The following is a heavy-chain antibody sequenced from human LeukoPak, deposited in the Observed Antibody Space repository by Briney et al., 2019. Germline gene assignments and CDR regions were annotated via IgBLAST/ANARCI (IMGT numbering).Heavy chain of an antibody. CDR2: INPSGGDP. CDR3: TRPQYYDYEEGGFDY. J-gene: IGHJ4*02. Sequence: ASVKVSCKTSGYPFTQYYIHWVRQAPGQEFEWMGVINPSGGDPHYAQKSLGRVAMTYDTSTATIYMELNSLTSGDTAIYYCTRPQYYDYEEGGFDYWGQGTLISVSS. D-gene: IGHD3-16*01. V-gene: IGHV1-46*01. CDR1: GYPFTQYY.